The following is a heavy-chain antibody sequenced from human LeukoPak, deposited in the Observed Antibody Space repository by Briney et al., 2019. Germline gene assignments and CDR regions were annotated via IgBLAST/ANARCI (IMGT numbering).Heavy chain of an antibody. Sequence: SETLPLTCTVSGGSISTGREYRSWIRQPAGKGLEWIGRVYATGSTYYSPSLKSRATISLDPSKNQFSLKPSSVTAADTAVYYCARVVQQQLVGLYYWYFDLWGRGTLVTVPS. J-gene: IGHJ2*01. CDR1: GGSISTGREY. V-gene: IGHV4-61*02. D-gene: IGHD6-13*01. CDR3: ARVVQQQLVGLYYWYFDL. CDR2: VYATGST.